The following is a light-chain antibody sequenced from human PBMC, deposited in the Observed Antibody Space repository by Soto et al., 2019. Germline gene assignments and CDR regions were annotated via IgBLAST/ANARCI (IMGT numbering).Light chain of an antibody. CDR3: QQYNSYSQT. CDR1: QSISSW. J-gene: IGKJ1*01. CDR2: DAS. V-gene: IGKV1-5*01. Sequence: DIQMTQPPSTLSASVGDRVTITCRASQSISSWLAWYQQKPGKAPKLLIYDASSLESGVPSRFSVSGSGTEFTLTISSLQPDDFATYYCQQYNSYSQTVGQGTKVDIK.